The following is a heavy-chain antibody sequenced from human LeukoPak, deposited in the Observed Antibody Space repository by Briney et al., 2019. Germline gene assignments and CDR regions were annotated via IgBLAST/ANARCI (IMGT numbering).Heavy chain of an antibody. CDR3: ARGRFDY. CDR1: GVSFSGYY. Sequence: KPSETLSLTCAVYGVSFSGYYWSWIRQPPGKGLEWIGEINHSGSTNYNPSLKSRVTISVDTSKNQFSLKLSSVTAADTAVYYCARGRFDYWGQGTLVTVSS. J-gene: IGHJ4*02. CDR2: INHSGST. V-gene: IGHV4-34*01.